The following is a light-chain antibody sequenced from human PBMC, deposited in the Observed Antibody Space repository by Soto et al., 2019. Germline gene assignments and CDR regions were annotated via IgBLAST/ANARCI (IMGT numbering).Light chain of an antibody. Sequence: EIVMTQSPATLSVSPGERATLSCRASQSVSRNLAWYQQKHAQAPRLLIYAASTRATGIPARFSGSGSGTEFTLIISSLQSEDFAVYYCQQYNNWPYTFGQGTKLEIK. V-gene: IGKV3-15*01. CDR2: AAS. J-gene: IGKJ2*01. CDR1: QSVSRN. CDR3: QQYNNWPYT.